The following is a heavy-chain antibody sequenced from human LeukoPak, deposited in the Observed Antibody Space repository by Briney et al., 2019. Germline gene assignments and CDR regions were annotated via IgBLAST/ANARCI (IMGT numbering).Heavy chain of an antibody. Sequence: PGGSLRLSCAASGFTFTNFWMNWIRRAPGRGLEWVANIRPDGSEQFYVDSVKGRFTISRDNAKSSVYLQMNSLRADDTAVYYCAGCDSARNPWAYWGQGTLVTVST. CDR3: AGCDSARNPWAY. J-gene: IGHJ4*02. V-gene: IGHV3-7*01. CDR2: IRPDGSEQ. CDR1: GFTFTNFW. D-gene: IGHD2-15*01.